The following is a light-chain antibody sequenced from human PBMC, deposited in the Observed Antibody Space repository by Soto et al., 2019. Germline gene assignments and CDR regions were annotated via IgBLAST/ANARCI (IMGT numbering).Light chain of an antibody. CDR3: KSYAGSNTYV. V-gene: IGLV2-8*01. J-gene: IGLJ1*01. CDR2: EVV. Sequence: QSVLTQPASVTGTPGQSITISCTTSNIDVGVYDFVSWYQHHPGKAPRLIIYEVVQRPSGVPDRFSGSKSGNTASLTVSGLQAADEADYFCKSYAGSNTYVFGSGTKVTVL. CDR1: NIDVGVYDF.